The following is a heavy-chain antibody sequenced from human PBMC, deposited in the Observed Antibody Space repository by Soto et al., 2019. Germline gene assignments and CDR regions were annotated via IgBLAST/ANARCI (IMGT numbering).Heavy chain of an antibody. Sequence: WASVKVSCKGSGYTFTGYGITWVRQAPGQGLEWMGRIATYDDKTNYAQKLQGRVTMTTDTSTSTAYMELKSLRSGDTAVYYCVRDLDGSGSYYTDYWGQGTLVTXS. D-gene: IGHD3-10*01. J-gene: IGHJ4*02. V-gene: IGHV1-18*01. CDR3: VRDLDGSGSYYTDY. CDR2: IATYDDKT. CDR1: GYTFTGYG.